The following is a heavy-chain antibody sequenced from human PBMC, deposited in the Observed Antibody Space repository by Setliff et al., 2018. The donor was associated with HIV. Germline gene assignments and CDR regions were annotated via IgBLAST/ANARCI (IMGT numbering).Heavy chain of an antibody. Sequence: GGSLRLSCAVSGFTLSSYSMNWVRQAPGKGLEWVSSISASATYIYYADSVKGRFTISRDNAENSLYLQMNSLRAEDTAVYYCARDNGRYFDRGWFDPWGQGALVTVSS. V-gene: IGHV3-21*01. CDR1: GFTLSSYS. D-gene: IGHD3-9*01. J-gene: IGHJ5*02. CDR3: ARDNGRYFDRGWFDP. CDR2: ISASATYI.